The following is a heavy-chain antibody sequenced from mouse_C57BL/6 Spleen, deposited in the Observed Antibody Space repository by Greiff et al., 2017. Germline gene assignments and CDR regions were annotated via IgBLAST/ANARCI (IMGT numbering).Heavy chain of an antibody. V-gene: IGHV1-64*01. Sequence: QVQLQQPGAELVKPGASVKLSCKASGYTFTSYWMHWVKQRPGQGLEWIGMINPNSGSTNYNEKFMSKATLTVDKSANTAYMQLSSLTSEYSAVYYCAKLGGSSSYFDYWGQGTTLTVAS. D-gene: IGHD1-1*01. CDR3: AKLGGSSSYFDY. CDR2: INPNSGST. J-gene: IGHJ2*01. CDR1: GYTFTSYW.